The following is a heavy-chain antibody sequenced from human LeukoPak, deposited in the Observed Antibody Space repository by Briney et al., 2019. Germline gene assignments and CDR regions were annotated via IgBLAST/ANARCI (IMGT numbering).Heavy chain of an antibody. CDR2: IIPIFGTA. J-gene: IGHJ6*04. D-gene: IGHD2-2*01. CDR3: ARATKVVPAASPSYYYYGMDV. V-gene: IGHV1-69*06. Sequence: SVKVSCKASGGTFSSYAISWVRQAPGQGLEWMGGIIPIFGTANYAQKFQGRVTITADKSTSTAYMELSSLRSEDTAVYYCARATKVVPAASPSYYYYGMDVWGKGTTVTVSS. CDR1: GGTFSSYA.